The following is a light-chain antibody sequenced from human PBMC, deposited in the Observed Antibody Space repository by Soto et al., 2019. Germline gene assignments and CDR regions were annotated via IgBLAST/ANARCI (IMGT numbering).Light chain of an antibody. CDR2: DVS. CDR3: SSYTSSSVL. J-gene: IGLJ2*01. V-gene: IGLV2-11*01. Sequence: QSALTQPRSVSGSPGQSVTISCTGTSSDVGGYNYVSWYQQYAGKTPKLLIYDVSKRPSGVPDRFSGSKSGNTASLSISGLQAEDEADYYCSSYTSSSVLFGGGTKLTVL. CDR1: SSDVGGYNY.